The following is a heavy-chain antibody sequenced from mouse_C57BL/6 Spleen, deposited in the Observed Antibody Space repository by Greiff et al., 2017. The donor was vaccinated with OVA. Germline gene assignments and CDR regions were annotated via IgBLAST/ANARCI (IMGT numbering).Heavy chain of an antibody. CDR1: GYTFTTYP. D-gene: IGHD1-1*01. CDR2: FHPYNDDT. J-gene: IGHJ2*01. V-gene: IGHV1-47*01. CDR3: AIITTSPEDYFDY. Sequence: QVHVKQSGAELVKPGASVKMSCKASGYTFTTYPIEWMKQNHGKSLEWIGNFHPYNDDTKYNEKFKGKATLTVEKSSSTVYLELSRLTSDDSAVYYCAIITTSPEDYFDYWGQGTTLTVSS.